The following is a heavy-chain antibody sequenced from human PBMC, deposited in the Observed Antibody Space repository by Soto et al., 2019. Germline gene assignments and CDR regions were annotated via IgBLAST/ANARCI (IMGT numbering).Heavy chain of an antibody. CDR3: ARGMPVPETLDK. Sequence: ASVKVSCKASGYTFTSYAMHWVRQAPGQSLEWMGWINAGNGNTKYSQRFQGRVTITRDTSASTAYMDLSSLRSEDTAVYYCARGMPVPETLDKWGRETLFT. CDR1: GYTFTSYA. V-gene: IGHV1-3*01. CDR2: INAGNGNT. D-gene: IGHD6-19*01. J-gene: IGHJ4*02.